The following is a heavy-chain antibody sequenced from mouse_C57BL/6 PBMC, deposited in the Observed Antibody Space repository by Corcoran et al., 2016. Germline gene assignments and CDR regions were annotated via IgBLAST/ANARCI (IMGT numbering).Heavy chain of an antibody. J-gene: IGHJ3*01. Sequence: EVQLQQSGPVLVKPGASVKMSCKASGYTFTDYYMNWVKQSHGKSLEWIGVINPYNGGTSYNQKFKGKATLTVDKSSSTAYMELNSLTSEDSAVYYCAPHDYGTWFAYWGQGTLVTVSA. D-gene: IGHD2-4*01. V-gene: IGHV1-19*01. CDR1: GYTFTDYY. CDR2: INPYNGGT. CDR3: APHDYGTWFAY.